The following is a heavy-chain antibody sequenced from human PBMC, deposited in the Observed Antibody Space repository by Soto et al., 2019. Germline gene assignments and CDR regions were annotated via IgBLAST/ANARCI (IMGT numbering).Heavy chain of an antibody. V-gene: IGHV5-51*01. CDR1: GYSFTSYW. J-gene: IGHJ6*04. Sequence: GESLKISCKGSGYSFTSYWIGWVRQMPGKGLEWMGIIYPGDSDTGYSPSFQGQVTISADKSISTAYLQWSSLKASDTAMYYCARTTKGRRRVIAAAGTRRKIYYYYPGRAVGPKGTRDPVPS. D-gene: IGHD6-25*01. CDR2: IYPGDSDT. CDR3: ARTTKGRRRVIAAAGTRRKIYYYYPGRAV.